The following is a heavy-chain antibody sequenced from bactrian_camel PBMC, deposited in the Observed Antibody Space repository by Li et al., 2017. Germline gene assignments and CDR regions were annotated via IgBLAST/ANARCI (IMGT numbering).Heavy chain of an antibody. CDR3: TADTGGEVVARPCRYREGRYNY. D-gene: IGHD7*01. CDR2: LSAAGST. Sequence: VQLVESGGGSVQSGGSLKLSCTASRLSFDDREVGWYRQAPGNECEFVSSLSAAGSTEYADSVKGRFTISRDSAKNTVYLQMNALKPEDTAVYYCTADTGGEVVARPCRYREGRYNYWGQGTQVTVS. CDR1: RLSFDDRE. J-gene: IGHJ4*01. V-gene: IGHV3S60*01.